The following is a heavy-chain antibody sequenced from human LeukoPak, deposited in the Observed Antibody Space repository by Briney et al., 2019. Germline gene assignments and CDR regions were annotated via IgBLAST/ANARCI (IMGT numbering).Heavy chain of an antibody. CDR3: VADSGNRSGGDF. J-gene: IGHJ4*02. Sequence: PGRSLRLSCAASGFTFSNYWIHWVRQVPGRGLLWVARVNRAGASIVYADSVEGRFTISRDNAKNTVYLQMNSLRPDDTAVYYCVADSGNRSGGDFWGQGALVTVSS. D-gene: IGHD1-26*01. CDR2: VNRAGASI. V-gene: IGHV3-74*01. CDR1: GFTFSNYW.